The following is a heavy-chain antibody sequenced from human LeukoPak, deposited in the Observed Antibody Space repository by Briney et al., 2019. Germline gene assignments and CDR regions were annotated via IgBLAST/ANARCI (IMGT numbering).Heavy chain of an antibody. J-gene: IGHJ6*02. V-gene: IGHV1-69*04. CDR3: ARATDYYGSGSYYNDYYYYGMDV. Sequence: SVKVTCKASGCTFSSYAISWVRQAPGQGLEWMGRIIPILGIANYAQKFQGRVTITADKSTSTAYMELSSLRSEDTAVYYCARATDYYGSGSYYNDYYYYGMDVWGQGTTVTVSS. D-gene: IGHD3-10*01. CDR1: GCTFSSYA. CDR2: IIPILGIA.